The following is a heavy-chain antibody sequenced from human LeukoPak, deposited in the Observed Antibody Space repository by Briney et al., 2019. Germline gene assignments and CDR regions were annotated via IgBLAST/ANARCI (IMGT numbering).Heavy chain of an antibody. D-gene: IGHD4-17*01. CDR3: AAMTTVTMYSYFFDS. CDR2: INHSGST. V-gene: IGHV4-34*01. J-gene: IGHJ4*02. Sequence: PSETLSLTCAVYGGSFSGYYWSWIRQPPGKGLEWIGEINHSGSTYYNPSLNSRVTISVDTSKNQFSLKLRSVTAADTAVYYCAAMTTVTMYSYFFDSWGQGTLLTVSS. CDR1: GGSFSGYY.